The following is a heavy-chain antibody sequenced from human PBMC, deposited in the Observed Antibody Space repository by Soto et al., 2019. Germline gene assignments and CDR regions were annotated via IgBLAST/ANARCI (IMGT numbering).Heavy chain of an antibody. CDR3: ARGIWFGELFRDY. CDR2: MNPHSGDT. Sequence: QVQLVQSEAEVRKPGASVKVSCKASGYSFTEYDITWVRQASGHGLEWVGWMNPHSGDTGSAEKFQGRVTLTKNTSLKTAYMELNNLTSADTAVYYCARGIWFGELFRDYWGQGTLLIVSS. V-gene: IGHV1-8*01. J-gene: IGHJ4*02. CDR1: GYSFTEYD. D-gene: IGHD3-10*01.